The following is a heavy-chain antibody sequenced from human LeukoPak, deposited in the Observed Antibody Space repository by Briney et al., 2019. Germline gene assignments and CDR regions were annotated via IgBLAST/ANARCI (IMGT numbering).Heavy chain of an antibody. J-gene: IGHJ3*02. CDR3: AKGGVYDILTGYYFSHAFDI. V-gene: IGHV3-30*02. CDR1: GFTFSSYA. D-gene: IGHD3-9*01. Sequence: PGGSLRLSCAASGFTFSSYAMHWVRQAPGKGLEWVAFIRYDGSNKYYADSVKGRFTISRDNSKNTLYLQMNSLRAEDTAVYYCAKGGVYDILTGYYFSHAFDIWGQGTMVTVSS. CDR2: IRYDGSNK.